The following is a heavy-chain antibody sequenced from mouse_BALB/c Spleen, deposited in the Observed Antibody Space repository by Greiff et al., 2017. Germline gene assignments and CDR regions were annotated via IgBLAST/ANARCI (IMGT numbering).Heavy chain of an antibody. D-gene: IGHD2-3*01. V-gene: IGHV5-15*02. CDR1: GFTFSDYG. J-gene: IGHJ4*01. CDR2: ISNLAYSI. CDR3: ARDGYYVGAMDY. Sequence: EVKLEESGGGLVQPGGSRKLSCAASGFTFSDYGMAWVRQAPGKGPEWVAFISNLAYSIYYADTVTGRFTISRENAKNTLYLEMSSLRSEDTAMYYCARDGYYVGAMDYWGQGTSVTVSS.